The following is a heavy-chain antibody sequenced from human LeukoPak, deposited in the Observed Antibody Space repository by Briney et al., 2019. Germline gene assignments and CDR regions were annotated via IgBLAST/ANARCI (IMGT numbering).Heavy chain of an antibody. V-gene: IGHV3-23*01. CDR2: INGNGGST. CDR1: GCAFGHYA. CDR3: ARDRGSYLEPTDY. J-gene: IGHJ4*02. Sequence: GGSVRLSCAASGCAFGHYAMTWLRQAPGKGREWVSSINGNGGSTYYADSVKGRFTISRDNSRNTVFLQIDSLRAEDTAVYHCARDRGSYLEPTDYWGQGTLVTVSS. D-gene: IGHD1-26*01.